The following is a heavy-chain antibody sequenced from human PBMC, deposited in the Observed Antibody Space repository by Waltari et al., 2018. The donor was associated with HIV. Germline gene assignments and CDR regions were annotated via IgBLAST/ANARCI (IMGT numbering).Heavy chain of an antibody. CDR3: ARGPSGGPPIRYFDL. D-gene: IGHD3-16*01. CDR2: IYNTGST. CDR1: GGSVSSGSYY. V-gene: IGHV4-61*01. Sequence: QVQLQESGPGLVKPSETLSLTCTVSGGSVSSGSYYWNWIRQPPGKGLEWIGYIYNTGSTSYNPSLKSRVTTSADTSKNQFSLKLNSVTAADTAVYYCARGPSGGPPIRYFDLWGRGTLVTVSS. J-gene: IGHJ2*01.